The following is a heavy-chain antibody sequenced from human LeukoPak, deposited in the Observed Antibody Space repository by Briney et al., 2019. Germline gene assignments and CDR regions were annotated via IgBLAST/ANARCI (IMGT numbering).Heavy chain of an antibody. J-gene: IGHJ4*02. CDR2: IHHDGRI. Sequence: SETLSLTCDVSGGSIDSTNWWNWVRQPPGKGLEWIGEIHHDGRINYNPSLKSRVTLSVDKSRNQFSLRLNSVTAADTAMYYCTRSHDHLWGNYPDYWGQGTLVTVSS. CDR1: GGSIDSTNW. V-gene: IGHV4/OR15-8*01. D-gene: IGHD3-16*02. CDR3: TRSHDHLWGNYPDY.